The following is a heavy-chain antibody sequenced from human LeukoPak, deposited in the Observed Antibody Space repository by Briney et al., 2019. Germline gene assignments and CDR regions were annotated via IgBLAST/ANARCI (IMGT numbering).Heavy chain of an antibody. CDR3: ARETTQPYYYGMDV. Sequence: PSETLSLTCTVSGGSISSSSYYWGWIRQPPGKGLEWIGYIYYSGSTNYNPSLKSRVTISVDTSKTQFSLKLSSVTAADPAVYYCARETTQPYYYGMDVWGQGTTVTVSS. J-gene: IGHJ6*02. V-gene: IGHV4-61*01. CDR1: GGSISSSSYY. CDR2: IYYSGST. D-gene: IGHD2-15*01.